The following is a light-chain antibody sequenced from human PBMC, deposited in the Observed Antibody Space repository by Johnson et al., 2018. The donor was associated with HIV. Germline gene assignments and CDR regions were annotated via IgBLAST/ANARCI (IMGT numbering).Light chain of an antibody. CDR1: NSNIGNNY. Sequence: HSVLTQPPSVSAAPGQKVTIYCSGSNSNIGNNYVSWYQQLPGTAPKLLIYENNKRPSGIPDRFSGSKSGTSATLGITGLQTGDEADYYCGTWDSSLSAYVFGTGTKVTVL. J-gene: IGLJ1*01. V-gene: IGLV1-51*02. CDR3: GTWDSSLSAYV. CDR2: ENN.